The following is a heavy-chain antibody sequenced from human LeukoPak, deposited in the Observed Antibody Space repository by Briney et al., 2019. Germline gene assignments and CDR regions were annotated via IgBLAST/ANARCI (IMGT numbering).Heavy chain of an antibody. J-gene: IGHJ6*02. CDR1: GFTFSSNA. D-gene: IGHD1-1*01. V-gene: IGHV3-48*04. Sequence: GGSLRLSCAASGFTFSSNAMSWVRQAPGKGLEWVSYISSSGSTIYYADSVKGRFTISRDNAKNSLYLQMNSLRAEDTAVYYCARGVGPRRLGQKYGVDVWGQGTTVTVSS. CDR3: ARGVGPRRLGQKYGVDV. CDR2: ISSSGSTI.